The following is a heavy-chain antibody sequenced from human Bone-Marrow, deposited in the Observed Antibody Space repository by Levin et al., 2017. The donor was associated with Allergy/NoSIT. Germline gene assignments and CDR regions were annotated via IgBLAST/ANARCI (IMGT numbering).Heavy chain of an antibody. CDR2: ISSSSSYI. D-gene: IGHD3-3*01. CDR1: GFTFSSYS. J-gene: IGHJ6*02. Sequence: GGSLRLSCAASGFTFSSYSMNWVRQAPGKGLEWVSSISSSSSYIYYADSVKGRFTISRDNAKNSLYLQMNSLRAEDTAVYYCARDTSIFGVVIIKGVGMDVWGQGTTVTVSS. V-gene: IGHV3-21*01. CDR3: ARDTSIFGVVIIKGVGMDV.